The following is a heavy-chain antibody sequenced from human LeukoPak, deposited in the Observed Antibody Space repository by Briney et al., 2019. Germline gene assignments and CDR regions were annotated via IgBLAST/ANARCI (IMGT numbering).Heavy chain of an antibody. CDR1: GGSLNPYY. Sequence: SETLSLTCTVSGGSLNPYYWSWIRQSPGKALEWIGYIYYSGSINYNPSLKSRVTISIDTSKSQFALRLTSLTAAHTAVYHCARGGPRQFDSWGQGILVPVSS. CDR3: ARGGPRQFDS. V-gene: IGHV4-59*01. J-gene: IGHJ4*02. CDR2: IYYSGSI.